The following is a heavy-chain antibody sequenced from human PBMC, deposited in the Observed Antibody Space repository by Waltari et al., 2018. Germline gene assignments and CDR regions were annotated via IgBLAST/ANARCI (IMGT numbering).Heavy chain of an antibody. Sequence: QVQLQESGPGLVKPSQTLSLTCTVSGGSISSGGYYWSWIRQHPGKGLEWIGYIYYSGSTYYNPSLKSRVTISVATSKNQFSLKLSSVTAADTAVYYCARLLSYYYYYYMDVWGKGTTVTVSS. J-gene: IGHJ6*03. CDR1: GGSISSGGYY. CDR2: IYYSGST. CDR3: ARLLSYYYYYYMDV. D-gene: IGHD2-21*01. V-gene: IGHV4-31*03.